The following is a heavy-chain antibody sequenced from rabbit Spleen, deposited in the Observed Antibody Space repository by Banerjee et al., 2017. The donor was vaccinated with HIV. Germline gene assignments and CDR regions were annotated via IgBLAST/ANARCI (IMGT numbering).Heavy chain of an antibody. D-gene: IGHD6-1*01. Sequence: QLKESGGGLVQPGGSLKLSCKASGFTLSSYYMNWVRQAPGKGLEWIGYIDPLFGITYYANWVNGRFSISRENTQNTVSLQLNSLTVADTATYFCVRDQAGYDGYGPYYFNLWGPGDPRHRL. CDR2: IDPLFGIT. V-gene: IGHV1S7*01. J-gene: IGHJ4*01. CDR3: VRDQAGYDGYGPYYFNL. CDR1: GFTLSSYY.